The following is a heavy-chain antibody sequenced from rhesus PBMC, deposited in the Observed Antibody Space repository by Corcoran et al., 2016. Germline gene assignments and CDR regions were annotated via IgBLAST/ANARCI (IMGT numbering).Heavy chain of an antibody. CDR3: ARGPPDFWSGYWSVVSLDV. V-gene: IGHV4-173*01. CDR2: ISGSGGST. D-gene: IGHD3-3*01. Sequence: QLQLQESGPGLVKPSETLSLTCAVSGGSISSNYWSWTRQPPAKGLGWIGRISGSGGSTDYNPSLKSRVTISTDTSKNQFSLKLSSVTAADTAVYYCARGPPDFWSGYWSVVSLDVWGRGVLVTVSS. CDR1: GGSISSNY. J-gene: IGHJ5-2*02.